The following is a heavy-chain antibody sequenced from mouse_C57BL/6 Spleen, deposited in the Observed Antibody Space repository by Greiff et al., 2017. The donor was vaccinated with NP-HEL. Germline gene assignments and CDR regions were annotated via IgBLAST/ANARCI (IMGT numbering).Heavy chain of an antibody. Sequence: EVKLQQSGPVLVKPGASVKMSCKASGYTFTDYYMNWVKQSHGKSLEWIGVINPYNGGTSYNQKFKGKATLTVDKSSSTAYMELNSLTSEDSAVYYCARKDDYDGYAMDYWGQGTSVTVSS. D-gene: IGHD2-4*01. CDR3: ARKDDYDGYAMDY. J-gene: IGHJ4*01. V-gene: IGHV1-19*01. CDR2: INPYNGGT. CDR1: GYTFTDYY.